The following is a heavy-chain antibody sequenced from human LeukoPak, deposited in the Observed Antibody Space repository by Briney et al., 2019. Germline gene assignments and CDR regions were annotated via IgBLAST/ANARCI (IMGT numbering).Heavy chain of an antibody. CDR3: AREVPYDSSGYYLRGYFDY. CDR2: ISYDGSNK. D-gene: IGHD3-22*01. CDR1: GFTFSGYA. V-gene: IGHV3-30-3*01. J-gene: IGHJ4*02. Sequence: GGSLRLSCAASGFTFSGYAMHWVRQAPGKGLEWVAVISYDGSNKYYADSVKGRFTISRDNSKNTLYLQMNSLRAEDTAVYYCAREVPYDSSGYYLRGYFDYWGQGTLVTVSS.